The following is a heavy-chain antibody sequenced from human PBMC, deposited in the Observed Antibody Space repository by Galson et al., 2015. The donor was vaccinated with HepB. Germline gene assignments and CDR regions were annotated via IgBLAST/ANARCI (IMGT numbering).Heavy chain of an antibody. Sequence: SLRISCAASGFTFSSDWMHWGRHAPGKGLGWVSRINSDGTTANYVDSVKGRFTASRDNAKNTLYLQMNSLRVEDTAVYYCVTNPLGGTNYWGQGTLVTVSS. J-gene: IGHJ4*02. D-gene: IGHD2-15*01. CDR3: VTNPLGGTNY. V-gene: IGHV3-74*01. CDR2: INSDGTTA. CDR1: GFTFSSDW.